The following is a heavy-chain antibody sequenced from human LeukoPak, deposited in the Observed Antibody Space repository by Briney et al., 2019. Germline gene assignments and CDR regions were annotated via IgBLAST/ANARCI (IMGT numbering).Heavy chain of an antibody. CDR3: ARSRISAPVDY. D-gene: IGHD6-6*01. Sequence: ASVKVSRKASGYTFTDYYMHWVRQAPGQGLEWMGWTNTHSGGTSYAQKFQGRVTMTRDTSISTGFMELKSLGSDDTAVYYCARSRISAPVDYWGQGTLVTVSS. CDR2: TNTHSGGT. J-gene: IGHJ4*02. V-gene: IGHV1-2*02. CDR1: GYTFTDYY.